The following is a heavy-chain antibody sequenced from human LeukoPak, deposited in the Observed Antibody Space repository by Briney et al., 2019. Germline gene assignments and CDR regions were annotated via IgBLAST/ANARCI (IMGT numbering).Heavy chain of an antibody. Sequence: GESLRLSCAAAGFSFRDFWMTWVRQAPGKGLEWVANINQGGSVKYYVDSVKGRFTISRDDAKSSLYVQMNSLRDEDTAVYYCASFGYSGWNPEYCGQGTLVTVSS. CDR3: ASFGYSGWNPEY. J-gene: IGHJ4*02. CDR1: GFSFRDFW. V-gene: IGHV3-7*01. CDR2: INQGGSVK. D-gene: IGHD5-12*01.